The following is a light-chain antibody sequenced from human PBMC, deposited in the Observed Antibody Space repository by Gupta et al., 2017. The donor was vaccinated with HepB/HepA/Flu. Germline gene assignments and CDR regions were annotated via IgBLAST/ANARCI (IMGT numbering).Light chain of an antibody. CDR1: SSDVGGYNY. V-gene: IGLV2-14*04. J-gene: IGLJ3*02. CDR3: SSYTSSSTLGV. CDR2: DVS. Sequence: RAITISCTGTSSDVGGYNYVSWYQQHPGKAPKLMIYDVSNRPSGVSNRFSGSKSGNTASLTISGLQAEDEADYYCSSYTSSSTLGVFGGGTKLTVL.